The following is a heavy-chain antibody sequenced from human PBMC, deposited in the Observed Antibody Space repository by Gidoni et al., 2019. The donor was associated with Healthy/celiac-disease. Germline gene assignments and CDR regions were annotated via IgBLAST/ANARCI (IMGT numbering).Heavy chain of an antibody. Sequence: QVQLQESGPGLVKPSHTLSLTCTVSAVSISRGGYYWSWLRQHPGKGLEWIGYIDYSGSPYYNPSLKIRVTISVDTSKNQFSVKLSSVTAADTAVYYGARGKKDYPSTVFDPWGQGTLVTVSS. CDR1: AVSISRGGYY. V-gene: IGHV4-31*03. D-gene: IGHD4-17*01. J-gene: IGHJ5*02. CDR3: ARGKKDYPSTVFDP. CDR2: IDYSGSP.